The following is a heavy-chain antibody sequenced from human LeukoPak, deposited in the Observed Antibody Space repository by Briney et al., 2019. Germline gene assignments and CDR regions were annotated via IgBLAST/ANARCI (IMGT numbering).Heavy chain of an antibody. CDR1: GFIFTSYG. J-gene: IGHJ4*02. D-gene: IGHD5-18*01. CDR3: AKPYSYGYFDY. V-gene: IGHV3-23*01. CDR2: ISGSGGNT. Sequence: GGSLRLSCAASGFIFTSYGMTWVRQAPGKGLEWVSVISGSGGNTYYADSVKGRFTISRDNSKNTLYLQMISLRAEDTAVYYCAKPYSYGYFDYWGQGTLVTVSS.